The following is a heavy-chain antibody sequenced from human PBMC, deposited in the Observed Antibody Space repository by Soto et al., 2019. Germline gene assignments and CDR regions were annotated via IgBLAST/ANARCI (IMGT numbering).Heavy chain of an antibody. J-gene: IGHJ4*02. CDR1: GASITSADYS. CDR3: ARGGIAAAATYFDY. CDR2: IYHTGTT. V-gene: IGHV4-30-4*01. Sequence: PSETLSLTCTVSGASITSADYSWNWIRQPPGKGLEWIGYIYHTGTTYYNPSLQSRVTISVDTSMNQFSLKLSSVTTADTAVYYCARGGIAAAATYFDYWGQGTMVTVSA. D-gene: IGHD6-13*01.